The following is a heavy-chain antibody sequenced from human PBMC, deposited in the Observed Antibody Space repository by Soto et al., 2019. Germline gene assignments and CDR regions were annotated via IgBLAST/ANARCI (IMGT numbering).Heavy chain of an antibody. J-gene: IGHJ4*02. CDR3: ARDLSYYAPSSYFDY. D-gene: IGHD3-10*01. Sequence: ASVKGSCKASGYTFSNYGLSWVRQAPGQGLEWMGWISGYNGNSTYSQKVQGRVVLTTDRSTSIAYMELRGLRPDDSAIYYCARDLSYYAPSSYFDYWGQGTWVTVSS. CDR1: GYTFSNYG. CDR2: ISGYNGNS. V-gene: IGHV1-18*01.